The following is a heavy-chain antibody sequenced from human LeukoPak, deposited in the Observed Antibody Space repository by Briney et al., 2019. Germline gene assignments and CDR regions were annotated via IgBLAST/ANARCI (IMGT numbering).Heavy chain of an antibody. Sequence: GGSLRLSCAASGFAVSRNYMSWVRQAPGKGLEWVSVIYSGGSTYYADSVKGRFTISRDNSKNTLYLQMNSLRAEDTAVYYCARVRAVTTSYYMDVWGKGTTVTISS. CDR2: IYSGGST. CDR3: ARVRAVTTSYYMDV. CDR1: GFAVSRNY. D-gene: IGHD4-17*01. V-gene: IGHV3-66*01. J-gene: IGHJ6*03.